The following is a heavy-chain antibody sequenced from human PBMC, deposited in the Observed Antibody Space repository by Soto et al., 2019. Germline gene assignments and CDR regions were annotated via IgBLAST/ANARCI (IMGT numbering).Heavy chain of an antibody. J-gene: IGHJ6*02. CDR1: GFTFSSYG. Sequence: QVQLVESGGGVVQPGRSLRLSCAASGFTFSSYGMHWVRQAPGKGLEWVAVISYDGSNKYYADSVKGRFTISRDNSKNTLYLQMNSLRAEDTAVYYCAKDLGEQLVRTRGMDVWGQGTTVTVSS. D-gene: IGHD6-6*01. CDR2: ISYDGSNK. CDR3: AKDLGEQLVRTRGMDV. V-gene: IGHV3-30*18.